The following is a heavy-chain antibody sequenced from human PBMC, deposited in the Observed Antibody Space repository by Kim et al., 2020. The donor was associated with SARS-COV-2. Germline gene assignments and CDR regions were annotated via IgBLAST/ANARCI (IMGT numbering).Heavy chain of an antibody. J-gene: IGHJ4*02. CDR1: GYTLTELS. Sequence: ASVKVSCKVSGYTLTELSMHWVRQAPGKGLEWMGGFDPEDGETIYAQKFQGRVTMTEDTSTDTAYMELSSLRSEDTAVYYCATSSRYSSSWYVFAYFDYWGQGTLVTVSS. CDR3: ATSSRYSSSWYVFAYFDY. CDR2: FDPEDGET. D-gene: IGHD6-13*01. V-gene: IGHV1-24*01.